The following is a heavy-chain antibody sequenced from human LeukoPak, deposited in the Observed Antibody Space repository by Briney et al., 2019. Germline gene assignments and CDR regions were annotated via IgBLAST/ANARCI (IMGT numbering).Heavy chain of an antibody. CDR3: AKTLGKILVLRGGFDY. D-gene: IGHD2/OR15-2a*01. J-gene: IGHJ4*02. CDR2: VSGSGDST. Sequence: PGGSLTLSCAASGFTFSSYAMSWVRQAPGKGLEWVSGVSGSGDSTYYADFVKGRFTISRDNYKNTLYLQMNSLRAEDTAVYYCAKTLGKILVLRGGFDYWGQGALVTASS. V-gene: IGHV3-23*01. CDR1: GFTFSSYA.